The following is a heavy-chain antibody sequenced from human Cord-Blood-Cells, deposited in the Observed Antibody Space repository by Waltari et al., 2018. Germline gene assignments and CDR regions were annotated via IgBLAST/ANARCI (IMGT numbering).Heavy chain of an antibody. CDR3: ARGRIFGVVIEGWFDP. V-gene: IGHV4-39*01. Sequence: QLQLQESAPGLVKPSETRSLPCTLSGDSISSSSYYWGCIRPPPGKGLEWIGSIYYSGSTYYTPSLKSRVTISVDTSKNQFSLKLSSVTAADTAVYYCARGRIFGVVIEGWFDPWGQGTLVTVSS. J-gene: IGHJ5*02. CDR2: IYYSGST. D-gene: IGHD3-3*01. CDR1: GDSISSSSYY.